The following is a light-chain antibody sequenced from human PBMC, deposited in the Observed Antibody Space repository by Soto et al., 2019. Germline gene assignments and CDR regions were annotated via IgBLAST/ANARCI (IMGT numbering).Light chain of an antibody. Sequence: FMLTQPHSVSESPGKTVTISCTRSSGSIASNYVQWYQQRPGSAPTTVIYEDNRRPSGVPDRFSGSIDSSSNSASLTISGLKTEDEADYYCQSYDSSNRWVFGGGTKLTVL. CDR3: QSYDSSNRWV. CDR2: EDN. CDR1: SGSIASNY. J-gene: IGLJ3*02. V-gene: IGLV6-57*03.